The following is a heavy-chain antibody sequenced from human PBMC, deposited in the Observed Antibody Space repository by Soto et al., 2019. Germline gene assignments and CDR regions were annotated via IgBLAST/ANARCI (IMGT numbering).Heavy chain of an antibody. J-gene: IGHJ5*02. Sequence: GGSLRLSCAASGFTFSSYGMHWVRQAPGKGLEWVAVISYDGSNKYYADSVKGRFTISRDNSKNTLYLQMNSLRAEDTAVYYCARRGISDNWFDPWGQGTLVTVSS. CDR1: GFTFSSYG. CDR3: ARRGISDNWFDP. CDR2: ISYDGSNK. V-gene: IGHV3-30*03. D-gene: IGHD3-10*01.